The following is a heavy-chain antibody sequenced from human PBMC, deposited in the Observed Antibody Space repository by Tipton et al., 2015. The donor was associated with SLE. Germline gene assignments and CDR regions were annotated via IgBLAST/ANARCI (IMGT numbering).Heavy chain of an antibody. J-gene: IGHJ2*01. D-gene: IGHD5-18*01. CDR3: ARQVDTEAVGSWNFAF. CDR2: VYSSGST. Sequence: TLSLTCTVSGDSISSSSYYWGWIRQPPGKGLEWIGSVYSSGSTYYNPSLKSRVTISVDTSKNQFSLRLSSVTAADTAVYYCARQVDTEAVGSWNFAFWGRGTLVTVSS. V-gene: IGHV4-39*01. CDR1: GDSISSSSYY.